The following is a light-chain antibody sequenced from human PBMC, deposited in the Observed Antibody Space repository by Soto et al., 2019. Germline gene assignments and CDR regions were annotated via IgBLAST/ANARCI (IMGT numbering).Light chain of an antibody. CDR3: QQYGSSQT. CDR2: GAS. CDR1: QSVSSNY. J-gene: IGKJ2*01. Sequence: EIVLTQSPGTLSLSPGERATLSCRASQSVSSNYLAWYQQKPGQAPRLLIYGASGRATGSPDRFSGSGSGTDFTLTSSRLEPEDFAVYYCQQYGSSQTFGQGTKLEIK. V-gene: IGKV3-20*01.